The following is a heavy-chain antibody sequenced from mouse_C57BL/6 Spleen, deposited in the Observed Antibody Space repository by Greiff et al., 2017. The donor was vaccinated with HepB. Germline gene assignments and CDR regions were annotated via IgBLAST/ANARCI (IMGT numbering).Heavy chain of an antibody. CDR2: IDPEDGDT. J-gene: IGHJ4*01. Sequence: EVKLQESGAELVRPGASVKLSCTASGFNIKDYYMHWVKQRPEQGLEWIGRIDPEDGDTEYAPKFQGKATMTADTSSNTAYLQLSSLTSEDTAVYYCTTKGSSPYYAMDYWGQGTSVTVSS. V-gene: IGHV14-1*01. CDR3: TTKGSSPYYAMDY. D-gene: IGHD1-1*01. CDR1: GFNIKDYY.